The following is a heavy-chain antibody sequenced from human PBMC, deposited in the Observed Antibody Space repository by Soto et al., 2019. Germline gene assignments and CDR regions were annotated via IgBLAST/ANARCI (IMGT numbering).Heavy chain of an antibody. CDR2: IIPIFGTA. Sequence: ASVKVSCKASGGTFSSYAISWVRQAPGQGLEWMGGIIPIFGTANYAQKFQGRVTITADESTSTAYMELSSLRSEDTAVYYCARGGTGDYYYYMDVWGKGTTVTVSS. V-gene: IGHV1-69*13. CDR3: ARGGTGDYYYYMDV. CDR1: GGTFSSYA. D-gene: IGHD7-27*01. J-gene: IGHJ6*03.